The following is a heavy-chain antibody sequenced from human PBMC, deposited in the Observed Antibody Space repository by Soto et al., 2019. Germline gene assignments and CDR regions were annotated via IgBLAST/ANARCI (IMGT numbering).Heavy chain of an antibody. J-gene: IGHJ2*01. CDR2: INHSGST. V-gene: IGHV4-34*01. D-gene: IGHD2-15*01. CDR3: ARELITSDCSGGSCYSFDWYFDL. Sequence: SETLSLTCAVYGGSFSGYYWSWIRQPPGKGLEWIGEINHSGSTNYNPSIKSRVTISVDMSKNQFSLKMRSVTAADTAVYYCARELITSDCSGGSCYSFDWYFDLWGRGTLVTVSS. CDR1: GGSFSGYY.